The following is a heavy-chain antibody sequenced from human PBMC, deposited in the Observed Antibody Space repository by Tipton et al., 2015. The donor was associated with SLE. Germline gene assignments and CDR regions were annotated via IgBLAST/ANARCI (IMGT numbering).Heavy chain of an antibody. CDR3: AKGRGDGAFDI. CDR2: IFYSGST. D-gene: IGHD3-16*01. CDR1: GGSISSYY. Sequence: GLVKPSETLSLTCTVSGGSISSYYWSWIRQPPGKGLEWIGYIFYSGSTNSNPFLKSRVTISVDTSKNQFSLNLRSVTAADRAVYYCAKGRGDGAFDIWGQGTMVTASS. V-gene: IGHV4-59*08. J-gene: IGHJ3*02.